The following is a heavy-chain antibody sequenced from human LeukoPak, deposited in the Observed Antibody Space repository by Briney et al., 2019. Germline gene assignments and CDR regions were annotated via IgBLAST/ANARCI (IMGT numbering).Heavy chain of an antibody. J-gene: IGHJ6*03. CDR1: GYTFTSYG. D-gene: IGHD3-9*01. CDR3: AREHYDILTGIPNYYYMDV. Sequence: ASVKVSCKASGYTFTSYGISWVRQAPGQGLEWMGWISAYNGNTNYAQKLQGRVTMTTDTSTSTAYMELRSLRSDDTAVYYCAREHYDILTGIPNYYYMDVWGKGTTVTVSS. CDR2: ISAYNGNT. V-gene: IGHV1-18*01.